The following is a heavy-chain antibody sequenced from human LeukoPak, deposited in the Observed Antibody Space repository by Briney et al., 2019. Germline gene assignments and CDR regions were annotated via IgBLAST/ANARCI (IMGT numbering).Heavy chain of an antibody. D-gene: IGHD2-2*01. Sequence: SDTLSLTCAVYGESFSGHYWSWIRQPPGKGLEWIGEITHSGSTNYNPSLKSRVSMSVDTSKNQFSLKMRSVTAADTAVYYCARGHIVVGPSALFRRLGVYYFDCWGQGTLVSVSS. CDR1: GESFSGHY. V-gene: IGHV4-34*01. CDR3: ARGHIVVGPSALFRRLGVYYFDC. J-gene: IGHJ4*02. CDR2: ITHSGST.